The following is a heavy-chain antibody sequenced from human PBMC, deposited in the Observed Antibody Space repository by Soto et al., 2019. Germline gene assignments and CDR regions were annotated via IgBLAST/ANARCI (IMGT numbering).Heavy chain of an antibody. Sequence: SGPTLVNPTQTLTLTCTFSGFSLSTSGMCVSWIRQPPGKALEWLALIDWDDDKYYSTSLKTRLTISKDTSKNQVVLTMTNMDPVDTATYYCARISGSGSYHLSNFDYWGQGTLVTVSS. CDR3: ARISGSGSYHLSNFDY. CDR1: GFSLSTSGMC. V-gene: IGHV2-70*01. J-gene: IGHJ4*02. D-gene: IGHD1-26*01. CDR2: IDWDDDK.